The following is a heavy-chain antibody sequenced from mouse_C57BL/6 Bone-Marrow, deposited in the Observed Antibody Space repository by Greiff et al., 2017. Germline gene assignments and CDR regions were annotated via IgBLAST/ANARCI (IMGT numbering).Heavy chain of an antibody. CDR3: ARTPGLRLDY. Sequence: QVQLQQPGAELVMPGASVKLSCKASGYTFTSYWMHWVKQRPGQGLEWIGEIDPSDSYTNYNQTFKGKFTLTVDKSSSTAYMQLSSLTSEDSAVYYCARTPGLRLDYWGQGTTLTVSS. D-gene: IGHD2-4*01. V-gene: IGHV1-69*01. CDR2: IDPSDSYT. J-gene: IGHJ2*01. CDR1: GYTFTSYW.